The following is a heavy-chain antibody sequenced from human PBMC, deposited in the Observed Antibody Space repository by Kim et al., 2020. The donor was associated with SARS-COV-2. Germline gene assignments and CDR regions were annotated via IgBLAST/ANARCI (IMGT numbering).Heavy chain of an antibody. CDR2: INPNSGGT. V-gene: IGHV1-2*02. J-gene: IGHJ4*02. D-gene: IGHD3-10*01. CDR3: AVILLWFGELGTKPLN. CDR1: GYTFTGYY. Sequence: ASVKVSCKASGYTFTGYYMHWVRQAPGQGLEWMGWINPNSGGTNYAQKFQGRVTMTRDTSISTAYMELSRLRSDDTAVYYCAVILLWFGELGTKPLNWGQGTLVTVSS.